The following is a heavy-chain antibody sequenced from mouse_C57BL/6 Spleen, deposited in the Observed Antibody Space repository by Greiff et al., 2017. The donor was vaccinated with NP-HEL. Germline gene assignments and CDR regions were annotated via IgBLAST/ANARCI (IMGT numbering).Heavy chain of an antibody. J-gene: IGHJ3*01. D-gene: IGHD1-1*01. CDR1: GYTFTSYW. V-gene: IGHV1-50*01. CDR3: AREGIIRRRGFAY. CDR2: IDPSDSYT. Sequence: QVQLQQPGAELVKPGASVKLSCKASGYTFTSYWMQWVKQRPGQGLEWIGEIDPSDSYTNYNQKFKGKATLTVDTSSSTAYMQLSSLTSEDSAVYYCAREGIIRRRGFAYWGQGTLVTVSA.